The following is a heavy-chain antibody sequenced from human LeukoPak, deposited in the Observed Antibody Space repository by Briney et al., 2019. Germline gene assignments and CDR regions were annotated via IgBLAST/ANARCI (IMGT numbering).Heavy chain of an antibody. Sequence: PGGSLRLSCTAAALTFSTSGFNWVRQAPGKGLEWAASLFHTGSYRYHADSIKGRSTISRDNANNFLYLQMNSLRAEDTAVYYCATETNGRHYDYWGQGTLLTVSS. CDR1: ALTFSTSG. CDR2: LFHTGSYR. D-gene: IGHD1-14*01. V-gene: IGHV3-21*06. J-gene: IGHJ4*02. CDR3: ATETNGRHYDY.